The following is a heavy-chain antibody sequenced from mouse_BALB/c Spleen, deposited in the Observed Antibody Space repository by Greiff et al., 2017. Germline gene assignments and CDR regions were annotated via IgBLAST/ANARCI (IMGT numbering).Heavy chain of an antibody. D-gene: IGHD2-2*01. J-gene: IGHJ2*01. CDR2: ISYSGST. CDR1: GYSITSDYA. CDR3: AGGRLRRYYFDY. Sequence: EVQLQESGPGLVKPSQSLSLTCTVTGYSITSDYAWNWIRQFPGNKLEWMGYISYSGSTSYNPSLKSRISITRDTSKNQFFLQLNSVTTEDTATYYCAGGRLRRYYFDYWGQGTTLTVSS. V-gene: IGHV3-2*02.